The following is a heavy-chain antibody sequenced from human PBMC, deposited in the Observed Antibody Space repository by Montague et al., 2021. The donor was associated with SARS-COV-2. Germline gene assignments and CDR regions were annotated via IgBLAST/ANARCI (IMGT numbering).Heavy chain of an antibody. CDR1: GGFISDSYY. CDR2: FYRSGSV. D-gene: IGHD3-10*01. V-gene: IGHV4-39*02. J-gene: IGHJ6*02. Sequence: SETLSLTCIVSGGFISDSYYCSWIRQPPGKGLEWLGSFYRSGSVYSNPSLKSRVFISVDKSKNHFSLRLTSATAAETAVYYCARGAEAAHFAMDFWGQGTTVTVS. CDR3: ARGAEAAHFAMDF.